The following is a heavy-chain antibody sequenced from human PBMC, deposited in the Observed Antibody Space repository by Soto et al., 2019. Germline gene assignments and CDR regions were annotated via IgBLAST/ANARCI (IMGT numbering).Heavy chain of an antibody. Sequence: SETLSLTCTVSGGSISSYYWSWIQQPPGKGLEWIGYIYYSGSTNYNPSLKSRVTISVDTSKNQFSLKLSSVTAADTAVYYCARVRRTWEPYLFDYWGQGTLVTVSS. J-gene: IGHJ4*02. V-gene: IGHV4-59*01. D-gene: IGHD1-26*01. CDR1: GGSISSYY. CDR3: ARVRRTWEPYLFDY. CDR2: IYYSGST.